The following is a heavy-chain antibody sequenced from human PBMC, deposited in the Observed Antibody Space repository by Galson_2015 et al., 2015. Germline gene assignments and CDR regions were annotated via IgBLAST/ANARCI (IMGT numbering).Heavy chain of an antibody. CDR2: INPIGGSA. Sequence: SVKVSCKASGYTFTDYYLNWVRQAPGQGLEWMGIINPIGGSAYYAQNFQDRVTMTRDKSTSTVYMELGSLMSEDTAVYYCARDSGIAVGSSELGHWGQGTLVTVSS. CDR3: ARDSGIAVGSSELGH. CDR1: GYTFTDYY. D-gene: IGHD3-10*01. J-gene: IGHJ4*02. V-gene: IGHV1-46*01.